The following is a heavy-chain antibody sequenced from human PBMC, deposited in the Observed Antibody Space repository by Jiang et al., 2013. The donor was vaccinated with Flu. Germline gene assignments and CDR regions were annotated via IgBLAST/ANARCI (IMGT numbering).Heavy chain of an antibody. CDR3: ARGFRQWLIDTGDY. J-gene: IGHJ4*02. D-gene: IGHD6-19*01. CDR1: GFTFGDFA. CDR2: VSYDGINK. V-gene: IGHV3-30-3*01. Sequence: RLSCAASGFTFGDFAIHWVRQAPGKGLEWVAFVSYDGINKDYADSVKGRFTISRDNSKNTLSLQMNSLRVEDTAVYHCARGFRQWLIDTGDYWGQGILVTVSS.